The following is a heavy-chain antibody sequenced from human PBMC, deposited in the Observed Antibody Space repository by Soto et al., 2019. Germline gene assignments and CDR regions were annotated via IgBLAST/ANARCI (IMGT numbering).Heavy chain of an antibody. D-gene: IGHD2-15*01. Sequence: PGESLRISWKGSGYSFTSYWISWVSQMPGKGLDWMGRIDPSDSYTNYSPSFQGHVTISADKSISTAYLQWSSLKASDTAMYYCARRVIVGRDGYNDPDAFDIWGQGTMVTVSS. CDR3: ARRVIVGRDGYNDPDAFDI. CDR2: IDPSDSYT. CDR1: GYSFTSYW. V-gene: IGHV5-10-1*01. J-gene: IGHJ3*02.